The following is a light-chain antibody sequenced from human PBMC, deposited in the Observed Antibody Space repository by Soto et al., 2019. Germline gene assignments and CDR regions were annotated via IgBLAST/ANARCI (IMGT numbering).Light chain of an antibody. J-gene: IGKJ1*01. V-gene: IGKV1-12*01. CDR1: QDIRNW. Sequence: DIQMTQSPSYVSASVGYRVTITCRASQDIRNWLAWYQQKPGKAPKLLIYAASNLQSGVPSRFSGSGSGTDFSLTISSLQPEDFATYYCQQANSFPRTFGQGTKVDIK. CDR2: AAS. CDR3: QQANSFPRT.